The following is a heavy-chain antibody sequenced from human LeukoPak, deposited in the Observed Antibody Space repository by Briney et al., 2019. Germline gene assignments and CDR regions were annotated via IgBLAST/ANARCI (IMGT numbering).Heavy chain of an antibody. CDR1: GFTFSSYA. J-gene: IGHJ4*02. Sequence: GGSLRLSCAASGFTFSSYAMSWVRQAPGKGQEWVSAISGSGGSTYYADSVKGRFTISRDNSKNTLYLQMNSLRAEDTAVYYCAKSPYYYDSSGYYYALYYFDYWGQGTLVTVSS. CDR2: ISGSGGST. D-gene: IGHD3-22*01. V-gene: IGHV3-23*01. CDR3: AKSPYYYDSSGYYYALYYFDY.